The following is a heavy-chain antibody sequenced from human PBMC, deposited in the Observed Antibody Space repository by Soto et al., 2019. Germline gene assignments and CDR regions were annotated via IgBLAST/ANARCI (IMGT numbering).Heavy chain of an antibody. CDR1: GGSFSGYY. Sequence: QVQLQQWGAGLLKPSEALSLTCGVYGGSFSGYYWTWIRQPPGKGLEWIGEINHSGSTLYNPSLRSRVTISVDTSNNQFSLRLTSVTAADTTLYYCARVKAAGWFDPWGQGTLVTVSS. J-gene: IGHJ5*02. CDR3: ARVKAAGWFDP. D-gene: IGHD6-13*01. CDR2: INHSGST. V-gene: IGHV4-34*01.